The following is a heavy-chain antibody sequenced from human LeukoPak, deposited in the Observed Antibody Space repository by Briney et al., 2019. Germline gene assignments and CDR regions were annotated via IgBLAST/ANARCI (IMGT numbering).Heavy chain of an antibody. CDR2: IIPIFGTA. J-gene: IGHJ4*02. CDR1: GGTFSSYA. CDR3: ARDGDYVWGGYRLGGYYFDY. D-gene: IGHD3-16*02. V-gene: IGHV1-69*13. Sequence: EASVKVSCKASGGTFSSYAISWVREAPGQGLEWMGGIIPIFGTANYAQKFQGRVTITADESTSTAYMELSSLRSEDTAVYYCARDGDYVWGGYRLGGYYFDYWGQGTLVTVSS.